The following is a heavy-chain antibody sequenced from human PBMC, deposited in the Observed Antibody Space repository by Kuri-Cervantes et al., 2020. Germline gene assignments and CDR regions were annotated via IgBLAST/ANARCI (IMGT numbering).Heavy chain of an antibody. V-gene: IGHV2-70*04. Sequence: GPTLVKPTQTLTLTCTFSGLSLTTSGVGVGWIRQSPGKALEWLARIDWDDDKFYSTSLKSRLTISKDTSKSQVVLTMTNMDPVDTATYYCARMTRGYSSSSADYWGQGTLVTVSS. CDR2: IDWDDDK. D-gene: IGHD6-6*01. CDR1: GLSLTTSGVG. J-gene: IGHJ4*02. CDR3: ARMTRGYSSSSADY.